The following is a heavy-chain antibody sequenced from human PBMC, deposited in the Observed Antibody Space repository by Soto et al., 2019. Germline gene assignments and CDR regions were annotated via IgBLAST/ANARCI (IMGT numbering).Heavy chain of an antibody. CDR2: IKSKTDGGTT. CDR1: AFSFTNAW. J-gene: IGHJ6*02. Sequence: GGSLRLSCAASAFSFTNAWMTWVRQAPGKGLEWLGRIKSKTDGGTTDYAAPVKGRFTISRDDSQSTLYLQMNSLRTEDTARFYCSTDIGVYGFDFWGQRTTVPVSS. V-gene: IGHV3-15*01. D-gene: IGHD3-10*01. CDR3: STDIGVYGFDF.